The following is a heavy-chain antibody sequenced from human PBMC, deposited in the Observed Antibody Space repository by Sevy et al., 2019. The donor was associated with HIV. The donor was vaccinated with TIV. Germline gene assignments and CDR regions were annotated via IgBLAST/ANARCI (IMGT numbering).Heavy chain of an antibody. J-gene: IGHJ4*02. V-gene: IGHV4-30-4*01. CDR1: GGSISNADYY. D-gene: IGHD3-3*01. Sequence: SETLSLTCSVSGGSISNADYYWSWIRQPPGKGLEWIGYIYYSGRTYYNPSLKSRISISVDTSRNQFSLSLDSVTAADTAAYYCARMKFWNGFFDYWGQGTLVTLSS. CDR3: ARMKFWNGFFDY. CDR2: IYYSGRT.